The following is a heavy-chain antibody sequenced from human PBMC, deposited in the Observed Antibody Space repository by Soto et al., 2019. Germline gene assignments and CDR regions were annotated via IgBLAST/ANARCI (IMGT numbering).Heavy chain of an antibody. CDR1: GDSITSINNY. Sequence: PSETLSLTCTVSGDSITSINNYWGWIRQPPGMGLEWIANIYYDGSTFYNPSLKSRVAMSIDTSKNQFSLNLTSVTATDTAVYYCVRDGTKTLRDWFDPWGQGISVTVSS. CDR2: IYYDGST. J-gene: IGHJ5*02. CDR3: VRDGTKTLRDWFDP. D-gene: IGHD1-1*01. V-gene: IGHV4-39*01.